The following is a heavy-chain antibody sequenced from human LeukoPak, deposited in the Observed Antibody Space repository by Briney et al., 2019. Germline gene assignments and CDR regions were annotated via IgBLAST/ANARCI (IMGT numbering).Heavy chain of an antibody. D-gene: IGHD5-18*01. J-gene: IGHJ4*02. V-gene: IGHV3-11*01. Sequence: GGSLRLSCAASGFTFSDYYMSWISQAPGKGLEWVSYISSSGSTIYYADSVKDRFTISRDISKNTLYLQMNSLRAEDTAVYYCAKDSGSRYSYGYFDYWGQGTLVTVSS. CDR1: GFTFSDYY. CDR2: ISSSGSTI. CDR3: AKDSGSRYSYGYFDY.